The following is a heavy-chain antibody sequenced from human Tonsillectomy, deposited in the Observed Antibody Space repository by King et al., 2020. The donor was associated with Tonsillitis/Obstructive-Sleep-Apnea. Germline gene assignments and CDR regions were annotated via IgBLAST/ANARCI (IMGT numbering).Heavy chain of an antibody. Sequence: VQLVESGGGLIQPGGSLRLSCAASGFTVSSNYMSWVRQAPGKGLEWVSVIYSGGSTYYADSVKGRFTISRDNSKNTLYLQMNSLRAEDTAVYYCARTWVYYDSIGYFDYWGQGTLVTVSS. J-gene: IGHJ4*02. CDR1: GFTVSSNY. V-gene: IGHV3-53*01. CDR3: ARTWVYYDSIGYFDY. D-gene: IGHD3-22*01. CDR2: IYSGGST.